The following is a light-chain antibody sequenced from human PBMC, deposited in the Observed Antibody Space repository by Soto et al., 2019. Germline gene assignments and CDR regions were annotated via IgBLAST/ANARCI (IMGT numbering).Light chain of an antibody. CDR1: QKINNY. V-gene: IGKV1-39*01. CDR2: GAS. J-gene: IGKJ5*01. CDR3: EQTYSTPVT. Sequence: DIQMTQSPSSLSASVGDRVTVTCRTSQKINNYLNLYQQKPGKAPKLLIYGASSVQSGVPLRFSGSGSGTEFTLTISSLQPEDFAIYYCEQTYSTPVTFGQGTRLEIK.